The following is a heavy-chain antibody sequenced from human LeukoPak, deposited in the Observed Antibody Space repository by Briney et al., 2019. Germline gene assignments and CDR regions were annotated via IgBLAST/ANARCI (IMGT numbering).Heavy chain of an antibody. J-gene: IGHJ6*02. CDR2: INAGNGNT. CDR3: ATEAGTLGYYYYGMDV. Sequence: ASVKVSCKASGYTFTSYAMHWVRQAPGQRLEWMGWINAGNGNTKYSQKFQGRVTITRDTSASTAYMELSSLRSEDTAVYYCATEAGTLGYYYYGMDVWGQGTTVTVSS. V-gene: IGHV1-3*01. D-gene: IGHD6-19*01. CDR1: GYTFTSYA.